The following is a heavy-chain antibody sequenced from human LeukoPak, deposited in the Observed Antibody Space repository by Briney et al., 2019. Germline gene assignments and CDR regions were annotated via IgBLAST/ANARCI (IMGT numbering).Heavy chain of an antibody. CDR3: ARRFQDNSWSEYLDY. V-gene: IGHV4-59*08. D-gene: IGHD6-13*01. J-gene: IGHJ4*02. Sequence: PSETLSLTCTVSGGSISSYSWGWIRQPPGKGLEWIGYIYYSGSTSYNPSLKSRVTMSVDTSKNQFSLKLSSVTAADTAVYYCARRFQDNSWSEYLDYWGQGTLVTVSS. CDR2: IYYSGST. CDR1: GGSISSYS.